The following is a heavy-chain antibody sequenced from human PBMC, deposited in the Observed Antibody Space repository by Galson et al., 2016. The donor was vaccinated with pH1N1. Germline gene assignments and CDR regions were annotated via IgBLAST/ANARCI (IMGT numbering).Heavy chain of an antibody. J-gene: IGHJ4*02. D-gene: IGHD3-16*01. CDR1: GYTFTSYA. V-gene: IGHV1-3*04. CDR2: INTGSGYT. CDR3: GRDGLTMITFGVPGNYFDY. Sequence: SVKVSCKASGYTFTSYAIHWVRQAPGQRLEWMGWINTGSGYTKYSQKFHGRITITKDTSASTVYLELSSLRSEDTAVYYCGRDGLTMITFGVPGNYFDYWGQGTLVTVSS.